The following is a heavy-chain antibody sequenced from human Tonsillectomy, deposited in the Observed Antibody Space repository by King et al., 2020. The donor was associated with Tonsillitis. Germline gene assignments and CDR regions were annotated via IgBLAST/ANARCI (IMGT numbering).Heavy chain of an antibody. CDR3: CCSGTYFNQEAFAM. CDR2: IYHSGRS. J-gene: IGHJ3*02. Sequence: QLQESGPGLVTPLETLSLTCTVSGGSIISHIYYWGWIRQPPGKGLEWIGSIYHSGRSYYNPSLQSRVTISVDTSKNQFSLNLNSGTAADKAVYYCCCSGTYFNQEAFAMGGHGTVVTVPS. V-gene: IGHV4-39*01. CDR1: GGSIISHIYY. D-gene: IGHD3-10*02.